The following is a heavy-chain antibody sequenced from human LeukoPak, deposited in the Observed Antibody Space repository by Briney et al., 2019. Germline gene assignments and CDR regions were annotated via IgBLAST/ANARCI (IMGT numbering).Heavy chain of an antibody. Sequence: GGSLRLSCAVSGFTFSSYAMSWVRQAPGEGLEWVSAISGSGGSTYYADSVKGRFTISRDNSKNTLYLQMNSLRAEDTAVYYCAKSFGPVIAAAGTGADWGQGTLVTVSS. V-gene: IGHV3-23*01. CDR3: AKSFGPVIAAAGTGAD. J-gene: IGHJ4*02. CDR1: GFTFSSYA. CDR2: ISGSGGST. D-gene: IGHD6-13*01.